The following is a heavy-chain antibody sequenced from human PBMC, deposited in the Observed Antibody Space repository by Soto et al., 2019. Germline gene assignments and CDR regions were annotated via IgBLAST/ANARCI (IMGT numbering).Heavy chain of an antibody. CDR3: ARAVSYYYDSSSLTYYFDY. Sequence: SETLSLTCTVSGGSISSGGYYWSWIRQHPGKGLEWIGYIYYSGSTYYNPSLKSRVTISVDTSKNQFSLKLSSVTAADTAVYYCARAVSYYYDSSSLTYYFDYWGQGTLVTLSS. CDR2: IYYSGST. D-gene: IGHD3-22*01. V-gene: IGHV4-31*03. J-gene: IGHJ4*02. CDR1: GGSISSGGYY.